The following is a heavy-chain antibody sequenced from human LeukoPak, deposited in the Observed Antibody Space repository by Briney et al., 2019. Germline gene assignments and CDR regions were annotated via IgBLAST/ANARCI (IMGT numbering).Heavy chain of an antibody. V-gene: IGHV3-21*04. CDR1: GFTFSSYS. D-gene: IGHD6-13*01. CDR3: AKSSLIAAAGNVDY. J-gene: IGHJ4*02. CDR2: ISSSSSYI. Sequence: PGGSLRLSCAASGFTFSSYSMNWVRQAPGKGLEWVSSISSSSSYIYYADSVKGRFTISRDNAKNSLYLQMNSLRAEDTAFYCAKSSLIAAAGNVDYWGQGTLVTVSS.